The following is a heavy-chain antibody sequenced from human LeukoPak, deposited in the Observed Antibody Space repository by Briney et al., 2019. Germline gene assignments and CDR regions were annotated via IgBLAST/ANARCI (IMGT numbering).Heavy chain of an antibody. CDR2: ISGSGGTT. J-gene: IGHJ4*02. D-gene: IGHD6-19*01. Sequence: QPGGSLRLSCAASGFTFSSYAMSWVRQAPGKGLEWVSVISGSGGTTYYADSVKGRFAISRDNSKSTLCLQMNTLRAEDTAVYYCAKDRLAPSPQYYFDYWGQGTLVTVSS. CDR1: GFTFSSYA. CDR3: AKDRLAPSPQYYFDY. V-gene: IGHV3-23*01.